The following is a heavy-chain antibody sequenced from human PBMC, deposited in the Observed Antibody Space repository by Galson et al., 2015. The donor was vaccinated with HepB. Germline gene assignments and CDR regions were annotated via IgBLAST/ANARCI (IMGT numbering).Heavy chain of an antibody. J-gene: IGHJ4*02. Sequence: SLRLSCAASGFTFSSYSMNWVRQAPGKGLEWVSYISSSSSTIYYADSVKGRFTISRDNAKNSLYLQMNSLRAEDTAVYYCARATAVAGIDYWGQGTLVTVSS. V-gene: IGHV3-48*04. CDR1: GFTFSSYS. D-gene: IGHD6-19*01. CDR2: ISSSSSTI. CDR3: ARATAVAGIDY.